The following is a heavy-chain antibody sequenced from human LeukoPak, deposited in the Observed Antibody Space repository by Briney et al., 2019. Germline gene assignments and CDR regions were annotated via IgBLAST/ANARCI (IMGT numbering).Heavy chain of an antibody. V-gene: IGHV1-2*02. Sequence: ASVKVSCKASGYKFIDDYMHWVRQAAGQGLEFMGWINPDSGFTNYAQKFKGRVTITRDTSISTVYLEVRRLASDDTAVYYCAPTAEAYTSWWRVWGQGTLVTVSS. CDR3: APTAEAYTSWWRV. CDR1: GYKFIDDY. J-gene: IGHJ4*02. CDR2: INPDSGFT. D-gene: IGHD3-16*01.